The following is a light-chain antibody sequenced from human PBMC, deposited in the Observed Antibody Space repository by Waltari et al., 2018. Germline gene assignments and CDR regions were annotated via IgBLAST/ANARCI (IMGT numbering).Light chain of an antibody. J-gene: IGLJ3*02. CDR2: YDN. CDR3: QVWDNYSDHWV. Sequence: SYVLTQPPSLSVAPGKTARITCGGNNIGTRSVHWCQQKAGQAPGVVISYDNDRPSGIPERFSASNAGNMATLTISRVEAGDEADYYCQVWDNYSDHWVFGGGTKLTVL. V-gene: IGLV3-21*04. CDR1: NIGTRS.